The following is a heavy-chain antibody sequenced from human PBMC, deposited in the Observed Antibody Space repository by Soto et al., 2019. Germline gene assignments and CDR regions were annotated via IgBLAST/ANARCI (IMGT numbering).Heavy chain of an antibody. CDR3: AKDSYGAPGYCSSTSCYRGPGSGWYDHF. J-gene: IGHJ4*02. CDR2: ISYDGSNK. CDR1: GFTFSSYG. Sequence: PGGSLRLSCAASGFTFSSYGMHWVRQAPGKGLEWVAVISYDGSNKYYADSVKGRFTISRDNSKNTLYLQMNSLRAEDTAVYYCAKDSYGAPGYCSSTSCYRGPGSGWYDHFWGQGTLVTVSS. V-gene: IGHV3-30*18. D-gene: IGHD2-2*03.